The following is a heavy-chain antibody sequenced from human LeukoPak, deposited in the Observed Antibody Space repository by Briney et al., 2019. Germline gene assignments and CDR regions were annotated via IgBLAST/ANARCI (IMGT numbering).Heavy chain of an antibody. V-gene: IGHV3-73*01. Sequence: GGSLKLSCAASGFTFRGSAMHWVRQASGKGLEWVGRIRSKANSYATAYAASVKGRFTISRDDSKNTAYLQMNSLKTEDTAVYYCTSPTAMVIDWGQGTLVTVSS. D-gene: IGHD5-18*01. J-gene: IGHJ4*02. CDR1: GFTFRGSA. CDR2: IRSKANSYAT. CDR3: TSPTAMVID.